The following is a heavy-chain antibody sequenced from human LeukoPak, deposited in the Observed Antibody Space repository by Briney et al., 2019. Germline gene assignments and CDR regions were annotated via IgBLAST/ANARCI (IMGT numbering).Heavy chain of an antibody. J-gene: IGHJ6*02. D-gene: IGHD2-2*01. V-gene: IGHV3-53*04. CDR3: ARDRFCSSTSCHRYYYGMDV. CDR1: GFTVSSNY. CDR2: IYSGGST. Sequence: PGGSLRLSCAASGFTVSSNYMSWVRQAPGKGLEWVSVIYSGGSTYYADSVKGRFTISRHNSKSTLYLQMNSLRAEDTAVYYCARDRFCSSTSCHRYYYGMDVWGQGTTVTVSS.